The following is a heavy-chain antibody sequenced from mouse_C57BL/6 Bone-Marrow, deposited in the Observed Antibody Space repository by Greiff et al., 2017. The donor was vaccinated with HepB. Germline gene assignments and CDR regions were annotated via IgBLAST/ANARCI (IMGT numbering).Heavy chain of an antibody. V-gene: IGHV2-2*01. CDR3: ARITTVVASYYAMDY. D-gene: IGHD1-1*01. Sequence: VKVEESGPGLVQPSQSLSITCTVSGFSLTSYGVHWVRQSPGKGLEWLGVIWSGGSTDYNAAFISRLSISKDNSKSQVFFKMNSLQADDTAIYYCARITTVVASYYAMDYWGQGTSVTVSS. J-gene: IGHJ4*01. CDR1: GFSLTSYG. CDR2: IWSGGST.